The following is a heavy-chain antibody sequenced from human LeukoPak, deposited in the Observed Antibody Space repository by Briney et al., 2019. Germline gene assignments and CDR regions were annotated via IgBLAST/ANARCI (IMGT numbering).Heavy chain of an antibody. Sequence: GGSLRLSCAASGFTFSSYGMHWVRQAPGKGLEWVAFIRYDGSNKYYADSVKGRFTISRDNSKNTLYLQMNSLRAEDTAVYYCAKGTTVVTPGAFDYWGQGTLVTVSS. CDR1: GFTFSSYG. D-gene: IGHD4-23*01. CDR2: IRYDGSNK. V-gene: IGHV3-30*02. CDR3: AKGTTVVTPGAFDY. J-gene: IGHJ4*02.